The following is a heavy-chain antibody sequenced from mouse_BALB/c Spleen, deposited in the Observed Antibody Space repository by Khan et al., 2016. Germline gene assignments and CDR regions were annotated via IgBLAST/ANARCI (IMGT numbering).Heavy chain of an antibody. J-gene: IGHJ2*01. V-gene: IGHV2-2*02. D-gene: IGHD4-1*01. CDR1: GFSLTNYG. CDR3: ARNLHWSFDY. CDR2: IWSDGNT. Sequence: QVQLKQSGPGLVQPSQSLSITCTVSGFSLTNYGVLWIRQSPGKGLEWLGVIWSDGNTDYSAAFISRLSISKDNSKSQVFFKMNSLQPNDTAIYYCARNLHWSFDYWGQGTTLTVSS.